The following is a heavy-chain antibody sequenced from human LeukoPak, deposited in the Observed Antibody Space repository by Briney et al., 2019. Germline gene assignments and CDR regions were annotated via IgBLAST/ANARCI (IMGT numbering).Heavy chain of an antibody. J-gene: IGHJ3*02. CDR2: INYRGST. Sequence: GSLRLSCAASGFTFSSYSMNWVRQPPGKGLEWIGTINYRGSTYSSPSLESRVTISVDTSKNHFSLNLKSVTAADTAVYFCARRGLREAFDIWGQGTMVTVSS. CDR1: GFTFSSYSMN. V-gene: IGHV4-59*04. D-gene: IGHD5-24*01. CDR3: ARRGLREAFDI.